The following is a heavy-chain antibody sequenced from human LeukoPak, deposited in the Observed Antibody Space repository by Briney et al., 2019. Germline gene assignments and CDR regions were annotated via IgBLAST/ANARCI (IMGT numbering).Heavy chain of an antibody. CDR2: ISAYNGNT. CDR3: ARDEGTYSIDI. CDR1: GYTFTSYD. D-gene: IGHD1-7*01. J-gene: IGHJ3*02. V-gene: IGHV1-18*01. Sequence: ASVKVSCKASGYTFTSYDINWVRQATGQGLEWMGWISAYNGNTNYAQKLQGRVTTTTDTSTSTAYMELRSLRSDDTAVYYCARDEGTYSIDIWGQGTMVTVSS.